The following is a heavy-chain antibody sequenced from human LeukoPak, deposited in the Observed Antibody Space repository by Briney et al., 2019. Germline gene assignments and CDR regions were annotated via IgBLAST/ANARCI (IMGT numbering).Heavy chain of an antibody. CDR3: AKDLGSGWDFDY. CDR2: ISYDGSNK. D-gene: IGHD6-19*01. V-gene: IGHV3-30*18. CDR1: GFTFSSYG. J-gene: IGHJ4*02. Sequence: PGRSLRLSCAASGFTFSSYGMHWVRQAPGKGLEWVAVISYDGSNKYYADSVKGRFTISRDNSKNTLYQQMNSLRAEDTAVYYCAKDLGSGWDFDYWGQGTLVTVSS.